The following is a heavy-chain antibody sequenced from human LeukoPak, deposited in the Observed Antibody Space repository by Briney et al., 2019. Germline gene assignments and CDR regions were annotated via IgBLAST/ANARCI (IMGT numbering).Heavy chain of an antibody. CDR3: AKRGGTYIGYFDY. Sequence: GGSLRLSCAASGFNFGDYPMHWVRQAPGKGLEWVAYIRYDGTTKFYADSVKGRFTISRDNSKNTMFLLMNSLRAEDTAIYYCAKRGGTYIGYFDYWGQGTLVTVSS. CDR1: GFNFGDYP. J-gene: IGHJ4*02. V-gene: IGHV3-30*02. D-gene: IGHD3-10*01. CDR2: IRYDGTTK.